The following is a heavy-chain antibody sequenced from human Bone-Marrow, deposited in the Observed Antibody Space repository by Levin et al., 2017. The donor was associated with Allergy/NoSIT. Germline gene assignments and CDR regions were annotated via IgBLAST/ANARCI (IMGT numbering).Heavy chain of an antibody. D-gene: IGHD3-9*01. CDR2: IIPIFGTA. J-gene: IGHJ5*02. CDR1: GGTFSSYA. CDR3: ARARHDIVTGYPRSNWFDP. Sequence: SVKVSCKASGGTFSSYAISWVRQAPGQGLEWMGGIIPIFGTANYAQKFKGRVTITADESTSTAYMELSSLRSEDTAVYYCARARHDIVTGYPRSNWFDPWGQGTLVTVSS. V-gene: IGHV1-69*13.